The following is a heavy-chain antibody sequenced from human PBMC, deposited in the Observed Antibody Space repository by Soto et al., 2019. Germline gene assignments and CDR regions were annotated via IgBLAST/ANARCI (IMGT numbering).Heavy chain of an antibody. D-gene: IGHD3-22*01. CDR3: VKGEYYYDSSGYYPFDY. Sequence: SLRLSCSAVWFNFSNHAMLWVRQAPGKGLEYVSSISTDGGNTHYADSVKGRFTISRDNSKNTVYLQMSSLRAEDTAVYFCVKGEYYYDSSGYYPFDYWGQGILVTSPQ. J-gene: IGHJ4*02. CDR1: WFNFSNHA. V-gene: IGHV3-64D*06. CDR2: ISTDGGNT.